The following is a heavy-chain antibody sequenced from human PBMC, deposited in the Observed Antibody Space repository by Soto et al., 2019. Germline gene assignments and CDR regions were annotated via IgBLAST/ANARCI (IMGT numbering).Heavy chain of an antibody. J-gene: IGHJ6*02. CDR3: ARDRQFYHFWSGYENEGPDGLDV. Sequence: PSETLSPTSAVSGGSFSGYFWPWIRQAPGKGLEWIGEITHSGGTNYNSSLKSRVMISVDTSKKQFSLILSSVTAADTAVYYCARDRQFYHFWSGYENEGPDGLDVWGQGTTVTVSS. CDR2: ITHSGGT. D-gene: IGHD3-3*02. V-gene: IGHV4-34*01. CDR1: GGSFSGYF.